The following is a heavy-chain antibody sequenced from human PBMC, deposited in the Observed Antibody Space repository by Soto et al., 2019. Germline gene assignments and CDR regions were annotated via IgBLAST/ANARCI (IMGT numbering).Heavy chain of an antibody. CDR2: IIPIFGPR. Sequence: QVQLVQSGAEVKKPGSSVKVSCKASGGIFSSYGIGWVRQAPGQGLEWMGGIIPIFGPRNYAQKFQGRVKITADEATCKLYMRLSSLISEKTAGYYCARRSLTARARVDLWGQGTVVTASP. V-gene: IGHV1-69*01. D-gene: IGHD1-26*01. J-gene: IGHJ4*02. CDR1: GGIFSSYG. CDR3: ARRSLTARARVDL.